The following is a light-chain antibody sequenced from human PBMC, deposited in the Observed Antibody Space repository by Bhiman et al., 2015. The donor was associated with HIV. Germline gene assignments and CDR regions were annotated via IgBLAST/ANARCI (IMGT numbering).Light chain of an antibody. CDR1: SSDVGAYNY. Sequence: QSALTQPPSASGSPGQSVTISCTGTSSDVGAYNYVSWYQQHPGKAPKLMIYDVNERPSGVSDHFSASKSGNTASLTISGLQAEDEADYYCSSYTISSTTVFGSGTKVTVL. J-gene: IGLJ1*01. CDR2: DVN. CDR3: SSYTISSTTV. V-gene: IGLV2-14*03.